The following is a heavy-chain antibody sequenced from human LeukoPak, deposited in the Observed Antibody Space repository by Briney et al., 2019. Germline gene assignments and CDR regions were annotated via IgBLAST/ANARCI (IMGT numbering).Heavy chain of an antibody. V-gene: IGHV3-48*03. J-gene: IGHJ4*02. CDR2: ISSSGSTI. CDR3: AREDIVATGGFDY. CDR1: GFTFSSYE. Sequence: GGSLRLSCAASGFTFSSYEMNWVRQAPGKGLEWVSYISSSGSTIYYADSVKGRFTISRDNAKNSLYLQMNSLRAEDTAVYYCAREDIVATGGFDYWGQGTLVTVSS. D-gene: IGHD5-12*01.